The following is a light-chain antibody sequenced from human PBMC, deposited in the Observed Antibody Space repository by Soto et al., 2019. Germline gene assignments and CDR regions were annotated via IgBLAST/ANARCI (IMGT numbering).Light chain of an antibody. V-gene: IGLV2-14*01. Sequence: QSVLTQPASVSGSPGQSITISCTGTSSDVVGYNYVSWYQQHPGKAPKLMIYDVSNRPSGVSNRFSGSKSGNTASLTISGLQAEDEADYYCSSYTSSSTLENVFGTGTKVTV. CDR1: SSDVVGYNY. CDR2: DVS. J-gene: IGLJ1*01. CDR3: SSYTSSSTLENV.